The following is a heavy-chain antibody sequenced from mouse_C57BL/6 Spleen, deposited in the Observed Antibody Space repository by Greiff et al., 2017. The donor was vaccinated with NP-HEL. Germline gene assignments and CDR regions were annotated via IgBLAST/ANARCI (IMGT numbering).Heavy chain of an antibody. CDR1: GYTFTDYN. Sequence: EVQLQQSGPELVKPGASVKIPCKASGYTFTDYNMDWVKQSHGKSLEWIGDINPNNGGTIYNQKFKGKATLTVDKSSSTAYMELRSLTSDDTAVYYCARDYYGSSYGYFDVWGTGTTVTVSS. J-gene: IGHJ1*03. V-gene: IGHV1-18*01. D-gene: IGHD1-1*01. CDR3: ARDYYGSSYGYFDV. CDR2: INPNNGGT.